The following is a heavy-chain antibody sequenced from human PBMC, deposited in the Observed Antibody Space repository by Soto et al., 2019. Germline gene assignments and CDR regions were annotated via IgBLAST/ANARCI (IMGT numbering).Heavy chain of an antibody. D-gene: IGHD3-22*01. Sequence: QVKLVQSGTEVKKPGASMKVSCKASGYSFATSRISWVRQAPGHGLEWMGWISAYNGNTNYDQKLQDRIIMTTATSASTAYLELRSLRSDDTAVYYCARAGQYYDGSGSADWGEGTLVTVSS. V-gene: IGHV1-18*01. CDR2: ISAYNGNT. CDR3: ARAGQYYDGSGSAD. J-gene: IGHJ4*02. CDR1: GYSFATSR.